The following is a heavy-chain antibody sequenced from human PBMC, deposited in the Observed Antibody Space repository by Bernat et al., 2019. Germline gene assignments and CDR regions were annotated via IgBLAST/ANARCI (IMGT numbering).Heavy chain of an antibody. J-gene: IGHJ4*02. CDR1: GFTVISNY. V-gene: IGHV3-66*01. CDR2: IYIGGST. CDR3: ARETYYYDSSGYYVRERGFDY. D-gene: IGHD3-22*01. Sequence: EVQLVDXWGGLVQPVWSLRLSFAASGFTVISNYMSWVRLAPGKWLEWVSFIYIGGSTYYAYSVKGRFTISRDNSKNTMYLQINSLRAEDTAVYYCARETYYYDSSGYYVRERGFDYWGQGTLVTVSS.